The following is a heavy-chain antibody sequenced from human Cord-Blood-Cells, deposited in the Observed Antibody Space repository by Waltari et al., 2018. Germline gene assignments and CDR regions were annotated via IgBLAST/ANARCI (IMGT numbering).Heavy chain of an antibody. Sequence: EVQLLESGGGLVQPGGSLRLSCAASGFTFSRYAMSWVRQAPGKGLAWVPAISGSGGRTYYADSVKGRFTISRDNSKNTLYLQMNSLRAEDTAVYYCAKDTTIYSSSSGADYWGQGTLVTVSS. CDR3: AKDTTIYSSSSGADY. CDR2: ISGSGGRT. D-gene: IGHD6-6*01. CDR1: GFTFSRYA. V-gene: IGHV3-23*01. J-gene: IGHJ4*02.